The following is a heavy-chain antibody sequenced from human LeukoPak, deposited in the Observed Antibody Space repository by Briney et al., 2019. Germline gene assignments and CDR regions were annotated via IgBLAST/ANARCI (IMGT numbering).Heavy chain of an antibody. CDR3: ARLRVNYYYGMDV. CDR1: GYSFTSYW. Sequence: GESLKISCKGSGYSFTSYWIGCVRQMPGKGLEWMGIIYPGDSDTRYSPSFQGQVTISADKSISTAYLQWSSLKASDTAMYYCARLRVNYYYGMDVWGQGTTVTVSS. CDR2: IYPGDSDT. J-gene: IGHJ6*02. V-gene: IGHV5-51*01.